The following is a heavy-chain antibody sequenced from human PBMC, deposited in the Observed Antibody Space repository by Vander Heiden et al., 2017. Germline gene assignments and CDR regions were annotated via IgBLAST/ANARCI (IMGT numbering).Heavy chain of an antibody. CDR2: SWYHGNRE. J-gene: IGHJ4*02. CDR1: GFTFSSYG. CDR3: ARDADTSSHYSLLDY. D-gene: IGHD3-22*01. Sequence: QVQLVESGGGVVQPGRSLRLSCAATGFTFSSYGMHWVRQAPGKGLEWVAVSWYHGNREDYVDSVRGRFTVSRDQSKKMVYLQMDSLRAEDTAVYYCARDADTSSHYSLLDYWGQGTLVTVSS. V-gene: IGHV3-33*01.